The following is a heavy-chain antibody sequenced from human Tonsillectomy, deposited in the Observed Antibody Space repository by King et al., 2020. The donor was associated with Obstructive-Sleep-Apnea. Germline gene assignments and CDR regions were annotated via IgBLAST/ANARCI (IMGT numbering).Heavy chain of an antibody. Sequence: QLQESGPGLVKPSETLSLTCTVSGYSISSGYYWGWIRQPPGKGLEWIGSIYHSGSTYYNPSLKSRVTISVDTSKNQFSLKLSTVTAADTAVYYCAKKGGVPAAMGNWYFDLWGRGTLVTVSS. D-gene: IGHD2-2*01. V-gene: IGHV4-38-2*02. CDR1: GYSISSGYY. J-gene: IGHJ2*01. CDR3: AKKGGVPAAMGNWYFDL. CDR2: IYHSGST.